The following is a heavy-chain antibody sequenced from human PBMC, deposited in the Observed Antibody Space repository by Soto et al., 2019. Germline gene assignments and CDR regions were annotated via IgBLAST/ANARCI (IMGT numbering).Heavy chain of an antibody. CDR1: GFIFSEYQ. Sequence: GGSLRLSCVVSGFIFSEYQFNWVRQAPGKGLEWVSYIGRGGDPIYDAHSVKGRFTISRDDDKNTLYLEMNSLRVEDTAIYYCVRETGPMYSAMDAWGQGTTVTVYS. D-gene: IGHD2-21*01. V-gene: IGHV3-48*03. J-gene: IGHJ6*02. CDR2: IGRGGDPI. CDR3: VRETGPMYSAMDA.